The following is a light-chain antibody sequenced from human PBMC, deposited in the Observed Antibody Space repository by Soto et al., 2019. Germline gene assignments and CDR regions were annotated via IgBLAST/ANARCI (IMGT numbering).Light chain of an antibody. CDR3: QQRSS. CDR2: GAS. Sequence: EIVLTQSPGTLSLSPGERATLSCRARQSVRSNYLAWYQQKPGRAPRLLIYGASSRATGIPDRFSGSGSGTDFTLTISSLEPEDFAVYYCQQRSSFGQGTRLEI. V-gene: IGKV3D-20*02. CDR1: QSVRSNY. J-gene: IGKJ5*01.